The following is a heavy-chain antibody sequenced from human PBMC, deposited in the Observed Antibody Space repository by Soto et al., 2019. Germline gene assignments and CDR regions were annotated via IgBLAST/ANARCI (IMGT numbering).Heavy chain of an antibody. CDR2: IYYSGST. V-gene: IGHV4-31*03. J-gene: IGHJ5*02. CDR1: GGSISSGGYY. D-gene: IGHD6-13*01. CDR3: ARDRGSSWNNWCDP. Sequence: QVQLQESGPGLVKPSHTLSLTCTVSGGSISSGGYYWSWIRQHPGKGLEWIGYIYYSGSTYYNPSLKSRVTISVDTSKNQFSLKLSSVTAADTAVYYCARDRGSSWNNWCDPWGQGTLVTVSS.